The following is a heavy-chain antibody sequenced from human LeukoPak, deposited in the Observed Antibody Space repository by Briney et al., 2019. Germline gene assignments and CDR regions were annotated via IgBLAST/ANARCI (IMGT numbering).Heavy chain of an antibody. D-gene: IGHD6-25*01. J-gene: IGHJ3*02. V-gene: IGHV3-66*01. Sequence: PGGSLRLSCAASGFTVSSNYMNWVRQAPGKGLEWVSVIYSGVSTYYADSVKGRFTISRDNSKNTLYLQMNSLRAADTAVYYCARDRAAGYADAFDIWGQGTMVTVSS. CDR1: GFTVSSNY. CDR2: IYSGVST. CDR3: ARDRAAGYADAFDI.